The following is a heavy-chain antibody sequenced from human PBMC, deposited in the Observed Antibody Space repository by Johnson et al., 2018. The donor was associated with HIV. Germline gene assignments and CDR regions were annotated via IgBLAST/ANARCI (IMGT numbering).Heavy chain of an antibody. J-gene: IGHJ3*02. CDR2: IRSKVNTYAT. Sequence: VQLVESGGGLVQPGGSLKFSCAASGFTFSGSAMNWVRQASGKGLEWVGRIRSKVNTYATAYADSVKGRFTTSRDNSKNSLYLQLNSLRAEDTALYYCVRGLRMNYYDSSGQHAFDIWGQGTMVTVSS. CDR1: GFTFSGSA. V-gene: IGHV3-73*01. CDR3: VRGLRMNYYDSSGQHAFDI. D-gene: IGHD3-22*01.